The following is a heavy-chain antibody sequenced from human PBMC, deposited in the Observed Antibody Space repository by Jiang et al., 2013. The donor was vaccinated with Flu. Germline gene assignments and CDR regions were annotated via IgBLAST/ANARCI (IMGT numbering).Heavy chain of an antibody. V-gene: IGHV3-23*01. D-gene: IGHD3-10*01. Sequence: QLLESGGGLVQPGGSLRLSCAASGFTFSSYAMSWVRQAPGKGLEWVSAISGSGGSTYYADSVKGRFTISRDNSKNTLYLQMNSLRAEDTAVYYCASVSGSYSLYYFDYWGQGTLVTVSS. CDR1: GFTFSSYA. CDR2: ISGSGGST. CDR3: ASVSGSYSLYYFDY. J-gene: IGHJ4*02.